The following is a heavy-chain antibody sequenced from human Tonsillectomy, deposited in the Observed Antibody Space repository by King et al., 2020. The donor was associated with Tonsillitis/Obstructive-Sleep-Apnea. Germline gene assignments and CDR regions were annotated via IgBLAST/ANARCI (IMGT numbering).Heavy chain of an antibody. CDR2: IYYSGST. Sequence: QLQESGPGLVKPSETLSLTCTVSGGSISSSSYYWGWIRQPPGKGLEWIGSIYYSGSTYYNPSLKSRVTISVDTSKNQFSLKLSSVTAADTAVYYCARHVAGITIFGVVSRQSTSRPFDYWGQGTLVTVSS. J-gene: IGHJ4*02. CDR3: ARHVAGITIFGVVSRQSTSRPFDY. D-gene: IGHD3-3*01. CDR1: GGSISSSSYY. V-gene: IGHV4-39*01.